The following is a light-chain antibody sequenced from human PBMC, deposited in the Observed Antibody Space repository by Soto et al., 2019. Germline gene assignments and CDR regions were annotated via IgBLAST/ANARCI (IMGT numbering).Light chain of an antibody. CDR1: SSDVGGYNY. CDR2: DLT. J-gene: IGLJ1*01. CDR3: SSYTRSNTYV. V-gene: IGLV2-14*03. Sequence: QPVLTQPASVSGSPGQSITISCTGTSSDVGGYNYVSWYQQHPGKAPKLMIYDLTNRPSGVSNRFSGSKSGNTASLTISGLQADDEADYYCSSYTRSNTYVFGPGTKLTVL.